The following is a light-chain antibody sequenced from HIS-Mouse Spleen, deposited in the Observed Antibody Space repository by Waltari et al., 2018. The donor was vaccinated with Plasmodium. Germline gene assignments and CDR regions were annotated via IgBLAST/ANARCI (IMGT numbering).Light chain of an antibody. Sequence: QSVLTQPPSVSAAPGQKVTISCSGRSSTIGNNYVPWYQQLPGTAHKLLIYDNNKRPSGIPDRFSGSKSGTSATLGITGLQTGDEADYYCGTWDSSLSAGVFGGGTKLTVL. V-gene: IGLV1-51*01. CDR3: GTWDSSLSAGV. CDR2: DNN. CDR1: SSTIGNNY. J-gene: IGLJ3*02.